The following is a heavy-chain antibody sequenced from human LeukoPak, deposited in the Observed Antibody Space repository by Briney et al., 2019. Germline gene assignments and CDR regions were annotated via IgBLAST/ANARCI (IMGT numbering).Heavy chain of an antibody. CDR1: GGTFSSYA. J-gene: IGHJ6*04. V-gene: IGHV1-69*01. D-gene: IGHD5-12*01. CDR3: ARGVPGGATIHYYYGMDV. Sequence: SVKVSCKASGGTFSSYAISWVRQAPGQGLEWMGGIIPIFGTANYAQKFQGRATITADESTSTGYMELSSLRSEDTAVYYCARGVPGGATIHYYYGMDVWGKGTTVTVSS. CDR2: IIPIFGTA.